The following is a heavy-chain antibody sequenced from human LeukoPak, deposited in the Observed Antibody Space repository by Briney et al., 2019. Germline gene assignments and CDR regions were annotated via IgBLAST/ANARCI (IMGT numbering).Heavy chain of an antibody. V-gene: IGHV1-8*01. J-gene: IGHJ6*02. D-gene: IGHD3-3*02. CDR2: MNPNSGNR. CDR1: GYTFTSYE. Sequence: ASVKVSCKASGYTFTSYEIHGVRQATGQGLEWMGWMNPNSGNRGSAQNFQGRVTLTRNTSISTAYMELSSLRSEDTAVYYCARRRLAGSTPPHYYYILDVWGQGTTVTVSS. CDR3: ARRRLAGSTPPHYYYILDV.